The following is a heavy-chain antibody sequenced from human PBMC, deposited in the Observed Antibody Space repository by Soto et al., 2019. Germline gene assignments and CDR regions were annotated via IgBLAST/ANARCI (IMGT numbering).Heavy chain of an antibody. J-gene: IGHJ4*02. CDR3: ARAGFYYYDSSGYRH. V-gene: IGHV1-3*01. Sequence: ASVKVSCKASGYTFTSYAMHWVRQAPGQRLEWMGWINAGNGNTKYSQKFQGRVTITRDTSANTAYMELSSLRSEDTAVYYCARAGFYYYDSSGYRHWGQGALVTVSS. CDR1: GYTFTSYA. CDR2: INAGNGNT. D-gene: IGHD3-22*01.